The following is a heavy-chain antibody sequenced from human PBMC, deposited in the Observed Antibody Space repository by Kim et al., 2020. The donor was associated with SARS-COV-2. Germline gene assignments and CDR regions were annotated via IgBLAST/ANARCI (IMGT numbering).Heavy chain of an antibody. CDR1: GFTFSNFA. J-gene: IGHJ5*02. Sequence: GGSLRLSCAASGFTFSNFAMSWVRQTPGKGLEWVSTVLSGDDRTFYADSVKGRFSISRDNSKNTLYLQMNSLRAEDTALYYCAKALFSGDGGEVWASWGQGTPVTVSS. V-gene: IGHV3-23*01. CDR2: VLSGDDRT. D-gene: IGHD2-21*01. CDR3: AKALFSGDGGEVWAS.